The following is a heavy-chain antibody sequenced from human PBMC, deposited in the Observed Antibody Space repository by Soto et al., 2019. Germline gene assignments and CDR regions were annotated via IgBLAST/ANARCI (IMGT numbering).Heavy chain of an antibody. CDR3: ARDGSSSSWLYYYYYGMDV. CDR2: ISSSGNTI. D-gene: IGHD6-13*01. CDR1: GFTFSDYY. V-gene: IGHV3-11*01. Sequence: GGSLRLSCAASGFTFSDYYMSWIRQAPGKGLEWVSYISSSGNTIYYADSVKGRFTISRDNAKNSLYLQMNSLRAEDTAVYYCARDGSSSSWLYYYYYGMDVWGQGTTVTVSS. J-gene: IGHJ6*02.